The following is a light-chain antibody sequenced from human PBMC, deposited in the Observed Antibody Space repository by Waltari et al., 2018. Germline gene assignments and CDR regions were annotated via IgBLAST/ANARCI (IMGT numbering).Light chain of an antibody. J-gene: IGKJ4*01. Sequence: DIVMTQSPLSLPVTPGEPASISCRSSQSLLHSNGYNYLDWYLQKAGQSPQLLIYLGSNRASGVPDRFNGSGSGTDFTLKISRVEAEDVGVYYCMQVLQTPRTFGGDQGGDQT. CDR3: MQVLQTPRT. CDR2: LGS. CDR1: QSLLHSNGYNY. V-gene: IGKV2-28*01.